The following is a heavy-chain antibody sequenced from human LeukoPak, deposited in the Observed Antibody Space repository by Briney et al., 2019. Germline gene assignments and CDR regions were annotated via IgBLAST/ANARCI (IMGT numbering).Heavy chain of an antibody. CDR3: ARVPSHPVVAASWYYYYGMDV. J-gene: IGHJ6*02. Sequence: ASVKVSCKASGYTFTNYQMHWVRQAPGQGLEWVGIVNPSGGSTWYSEKYQDRVTMTTDTSTSTAYMGLSSLRSEDTAVYYCARVPSHPVVAASWYYYYGMDVWGQGTTVTVSS. D-gene: IGHD2-15*01. V-gene: IGHV1-46*01. CDR2: VNPSGGST. CDR1: GYTFTNYQ.